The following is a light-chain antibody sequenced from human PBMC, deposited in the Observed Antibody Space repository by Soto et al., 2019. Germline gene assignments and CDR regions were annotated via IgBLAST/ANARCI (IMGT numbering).Light chain of an antibody. CDR3: QQRSNWPPYT. Sequence: EIVLTQSPATLSLSPGERATLSFRASQSVSSYLAWYQQKPGQAPRLLIYDASNRATSIPARFSGSGSGTDFTLTNSSLEPEDCAVYYCQQRSNWPPYTFGQGTKLEIK. CDR1: QSVSSY. J-gene: IGKJ2*01. V-gene: IGKV3-11*01. CDR2: DAS.